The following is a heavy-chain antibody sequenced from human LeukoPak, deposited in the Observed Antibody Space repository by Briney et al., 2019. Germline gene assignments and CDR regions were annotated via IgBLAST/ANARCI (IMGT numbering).Heavy chain of an antibody. CDR1: GFSFTTYG. CDR3: AKDRDDNLTGYPHYYGMDV. CDR2: ISYDGSDK. D-gene: IGHD3-9*01. V-gene: IGHV3-30*18. J-gene: IGHJ6*02. Sequence: GGSLRLSCAASGFSFTTYGMHWVRQAPGTGLEWVALISYDGSDKLSADSVKGRFTISRDNSKNTLYLQMNSLRVEDTAVYYCAKDRDDNLTGYPHYYGMDVWGQGTTVTVSS.